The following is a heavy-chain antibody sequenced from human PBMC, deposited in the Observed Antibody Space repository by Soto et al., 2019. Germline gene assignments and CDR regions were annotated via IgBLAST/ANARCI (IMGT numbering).Heavy chain of an antibody. CDR2: MNNTGRT. V-gene: IGHV4-59*01. CDR3: ARDLWGYCGTDCYPLDV. Sequence: SETLSLTCTVSGGSISGYYWDWIRQRPGKGEEWSGNMNNTGRTVYNPSFKSRVTISVDTSKNQFSLKLNSVTAADTAVYYCARDLWGYCGTDCYPLDVWGQGTTVT. J-gene: IGHJ6*02. CDR1: GGSISGYY. D-gene: IGHD2-21*02.